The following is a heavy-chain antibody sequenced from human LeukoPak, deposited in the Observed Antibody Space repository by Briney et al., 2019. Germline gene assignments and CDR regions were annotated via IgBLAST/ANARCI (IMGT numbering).Heavy chain of an antibody. D-gene: IGHD3-3*01. J-gene: IGHJ3*02. CDR2: IYHSGST. V-gene: IGHV4-38-2*02. CDR1: GYSISSGYY. Sequence: SETLSLTCTVSGYSISSGYYWGWIRQPPGKGLEWIGSIYHSGSTYYNPSLKSRVTISVDTSKNQFSLKLCSVTAADTAVYYCARLEIFGVVIHDAFDIWGQGTMVTVSS. CDR3: ARLEIFGVVIHDAFDI.